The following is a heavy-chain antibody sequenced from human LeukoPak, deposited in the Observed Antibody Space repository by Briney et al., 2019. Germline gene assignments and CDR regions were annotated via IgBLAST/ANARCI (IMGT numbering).Heavy chain of an antibody. J-gene: IGHJ6*02. CDR2: ISGSGGST. CDR1: GFTFSSYA. D-gene: IGHD3-10*01. CDR3: AKMVDYYYYYGMDV. V-gene: IGHV3-23*01. Sequence: GRSLRLSCAASGFTFSSYAMSWVRQAPGKGLEWVSAISGSGGSTYYADSVKGRFTISRDNSKNTLYLQMNSLRAEDTAVYYCAKMVDYYYYYGMDVWGQGTTVTVSS.